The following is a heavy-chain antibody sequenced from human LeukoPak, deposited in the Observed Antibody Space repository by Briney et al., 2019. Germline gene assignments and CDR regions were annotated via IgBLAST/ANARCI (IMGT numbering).Heavy chain of an antibody. Sequence: PGGSLRLSCAASGFTFSSYGMHWVRQAPGKGLEWVAVIWYDGSNKYYADSVKGRFTISRDNSKNTLYLQMNSLRAEDTAVYYCAKELYDFCSGPFDYWGQGTLVTVSS. V-gene: IGHV3-30*02. CDR3: AKELYDFCSGPFDY. J-gene: IGHJ4*02. CDR1: GFTFSSYG. CDR2: IWYDGSNK. D-gene: IGHD3-3*01.